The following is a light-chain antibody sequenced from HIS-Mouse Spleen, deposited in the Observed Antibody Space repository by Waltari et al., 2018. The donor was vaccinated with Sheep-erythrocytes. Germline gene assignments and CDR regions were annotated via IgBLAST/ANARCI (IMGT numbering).Light chain of an antibody. V-gene: IGLV2-11*01. CDR3: CSYASSYNHV. CDR2: DVS. CDR1: SSDVGGYNY. Sequence: QSALTQPRSVSGSPGQSVTISCTGTSSDVGGYNYVSWYQQHQGKAPKLMIYDVSRRPSGVPDRFSGPKSGNTASLTISGLQAEDEADYYCCSYASSYNHVFATGTKVTVL. J-gene: IGLJ1*01.